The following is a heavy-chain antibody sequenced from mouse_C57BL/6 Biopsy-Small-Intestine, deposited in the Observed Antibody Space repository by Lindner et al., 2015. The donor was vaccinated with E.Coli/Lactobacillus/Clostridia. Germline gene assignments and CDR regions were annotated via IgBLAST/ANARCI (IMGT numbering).Heavy chain of an antibody. D-gene: IGHD1-1*02. CDR1: GGTLTAYT. CDR3: ATESPLRGAGGYYYHF. Sequence: SVKVSCKTSGGTLTAYTLTWVRQAPGQGLEWMGKIIPVLGVTNYAQKFQGRVTITADTSTTTTYMELSGLRSEDTAVYYCATESPLRGAGGYYYHFWGQGTLVTVSS. J-gene: IGHJ4*01. CDR2: IIPVLGVT. V-gene: IGHV1-55*01.